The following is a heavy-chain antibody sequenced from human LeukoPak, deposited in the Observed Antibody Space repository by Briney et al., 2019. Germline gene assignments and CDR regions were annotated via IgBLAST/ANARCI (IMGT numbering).Heavy chain of an antibody. CDR1: GGSISSGGYY. CDR3: ARDSSVYYFDY. Sequence: PSQTLSLTCTVSGGSISSGGYYWSWIRQHPGKGLEWIGSIYDSGSTYYNPSLKSRVTISVDTSKNQFSLKLSSVTAADTAVYYCARDSSVYYFDYWGQGTLVTVSS. CDR2: IYDSGST. V-gene: IGHV4-39*07. D-gene: IGHD3-22*01. J-gene: IGHJ4*02.